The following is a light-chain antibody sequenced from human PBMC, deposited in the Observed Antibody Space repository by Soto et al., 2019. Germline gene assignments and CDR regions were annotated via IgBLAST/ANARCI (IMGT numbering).Light chain of an antibody. J-gene: IGLJ3*02. CDR1: SSNIGSEY. V-gene: IGLV1-47*01. Sequence: QSVLTQPPSASGTPGQRVTISCSGSSSNIGSEYVVWYQHLPGTAPKLLIYRNNQRPSGVPDRFAGSKSGTSASLAISGLRSEVEADYYCAARDDSLSGHWVFGGGTQVTVL. CDR3: AARDDSLSGHWV. CDR2: RNN.